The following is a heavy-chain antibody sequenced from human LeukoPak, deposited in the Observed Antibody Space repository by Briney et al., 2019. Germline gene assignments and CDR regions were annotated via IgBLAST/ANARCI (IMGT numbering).Heavy chain of an antibody. J-gene: IGHJ4*02. CDR1: GFTFSSYA. CDR2: ISGSGGST. CDR3: AKSGIEVVDIVATTGYDY. D-gene: IGHD5-12*01. V-gene: IGHV3-23*01. Sequence: GGSLRLSCAASGFTFSSYAMSWVRQAPGKGLEWVSAISGSGGSTYYADSVKGRFTISRDNSKNTLYLRMNSLRAEDTAVYYCAKSGIEVVDIVATTGYDYWGQGTLVTVSS.